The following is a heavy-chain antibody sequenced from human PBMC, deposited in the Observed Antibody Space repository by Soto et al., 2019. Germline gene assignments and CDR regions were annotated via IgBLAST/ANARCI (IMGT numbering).Heavy chain of an antibody. V-gene: IGHV4-34*01. CDR2: INHSGST. D-gene: IGHD5-18*01. J-gene: IGHJ3*02. CDR3: ARGEWIQLWLSGIFDI. Sequence: PSETLSLTCTVSGGSVSGYYWSWIRQPPGKGLEWIGEINHSGSTNYNPSLKSRVTISVDTSKNQFSLKLSSVTAADTAVYYCARGEWIQLWLSGIFDIWGQGTMVTVSS. CDR1: GGSVSGYY.